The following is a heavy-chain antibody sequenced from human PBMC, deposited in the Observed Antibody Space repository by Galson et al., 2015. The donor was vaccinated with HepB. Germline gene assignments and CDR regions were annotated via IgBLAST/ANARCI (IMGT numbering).Heavy chain of an antibody. Sequence: SVKVSCKASGYTFTSYGISWVRQAPGQRLEWMGWISAYNGNTNFAQKLQGRVTMTTDTSTSTAYMELRSLRSDDTAVYYCATNMVPRKGLDYWGQGTLVTVSS. CDR1: GYTFTSYG. CDR2: ISAYNGNT. D-gene: IGHD3-10*01. J-gene: IGHJ4*02. CDR3: ATNMVPRKGLDY. V-gene: IGHV1-18*01.